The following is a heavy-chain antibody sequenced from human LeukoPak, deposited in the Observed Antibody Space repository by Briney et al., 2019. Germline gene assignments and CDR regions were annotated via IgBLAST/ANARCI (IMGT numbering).Heavy chain of an antibody. Sequence: KPSETLSLTCTVSGGSISSSSYYWGWIRQPPGKGLEWIGSIYYSGSTYYNPSLKSRVTISVDTSKNQFSLKLSSVTAADTAVYYCARGASPPFLHTSWFDPWGQGTLVTVSS. J-gene: IGHJ5*02. CDR2: IYYSGST. V-gene: IGHV4-39*07. CDR1: GGSISSSSYY. D-gene: IGHD2/OR15-2a*01. CDR3: ARGASPPFLHTSWFDP.